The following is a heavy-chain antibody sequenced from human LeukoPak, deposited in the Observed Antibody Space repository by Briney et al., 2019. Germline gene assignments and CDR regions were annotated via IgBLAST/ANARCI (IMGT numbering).Heavy chain of an antibody. CDR3: ARATRGYQTRRRYYYYVDY. J-gene: IGHJ6*03. V-gene: IGHV4-34*01. CDR2: INHSGST. Sequence: SETLSLTSAVYGGSFSGYYWSCIRQPPGKGLEWIGEINHSGSTNYNPSLKSRVTISVDTSKNQFSLKLSSVTAADTAVYYCARATRGYQTRRRYYYYVDYWGKGTTVTVSS. D-gene: IGHD3-16*02. CDR1: GGSFSGYY.